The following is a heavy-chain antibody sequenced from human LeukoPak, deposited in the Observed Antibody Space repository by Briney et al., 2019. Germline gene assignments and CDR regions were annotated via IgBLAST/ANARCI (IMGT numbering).Heavy chain of an antibody. CDR1: GFTFSNYG. J-gene: IGHJ5*02. CDR2: ISYDGSKK. CDR3: ARDVDTRGHYARFDP. D-gene: IGHD5-18*01. Sequence: GGSLRLSCAASGFTFSNYGIHWVRQGPGKGLEWVAVISYDGSKKYYADSVKGRFTISRDSSKNTVDLQMSSLRAEDTALYHCARDVDTRGHYARFDPWGQGTLVTVSS. V-gene: IGHV3-33*05.